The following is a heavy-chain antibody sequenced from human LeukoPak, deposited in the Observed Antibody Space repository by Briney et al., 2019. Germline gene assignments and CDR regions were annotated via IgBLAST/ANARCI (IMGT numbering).Heavy chain of an antibody. CDR2: INHSGST. J-gene: IGHJ4*02. V-gene: IGHV4-34*01. D-gene: IGHD3-10*01. CDR3: ARGLRIPYYYGSGSYLFDY. Sequence: SETLSLTCAVYGGSFSGYYWSWIRQPPGKGLEWIGEINHSGSTNYNPSLKSRVTISVDTSKNQFSLKLSSVTAADTAVYYCARGLRIPYYYGSGSYLFDYWGQGTLVTVSS. CDR1: GGSFSGYY.